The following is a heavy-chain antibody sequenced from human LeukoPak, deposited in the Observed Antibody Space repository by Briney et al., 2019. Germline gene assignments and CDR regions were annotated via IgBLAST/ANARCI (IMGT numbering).Heavy chain of an antibody. V-gene: IGHV3-9*01. D-gene: IGHD3-10*01. CDR2: ISWNSGGI. Sequence: PGGSLRLSCAASGFTFDDYAMHWVRQAPGKGLEWASGISWNSGGIVYADSVKGRFTISRDNAKNSLYLQMNSLRAEDTALYYCAKDMGFGELLFDYWGQGTLVTVSS. CDR1: GFTFDDYA. CDR3: AKDMGFGELLFDY. J-gene: IGHJ4*02.